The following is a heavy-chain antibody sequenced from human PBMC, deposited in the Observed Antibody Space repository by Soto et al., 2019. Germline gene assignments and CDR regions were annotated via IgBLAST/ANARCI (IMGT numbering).Heavy chain of an antibody. D-gene: IGHD3-22*01. J-gene: IGHJ4*02. CDR1: GFTFSSYA. CDR2: ISYDGSNK. Sequence: QVQLVESGGGVVQPGRSLRLSCAASGFTFSSYAMHWVRQAPGKGLEWVAVISYDGSNKYYADSVKGRFTISRDNSKNTLYLQMNSLRAEDTAVYYCASGVVVTSFDYWGQGTLVTVSS. V-gene: IGHV3-30-3*01. CDR3: ASGVVVTSFDY.